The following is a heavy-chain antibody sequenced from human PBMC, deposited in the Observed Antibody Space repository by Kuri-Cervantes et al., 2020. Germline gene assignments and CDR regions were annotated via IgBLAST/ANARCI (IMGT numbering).Heavy chain of an antibody. CDR3: ARDAGATGYYYYGMDV. CDR1: GFTFSSYS. Sequence: GESLKISCAASGFTFSSYSMNWVRQAPGKGLEWVSYISSSSSTIYYADSVKGRFTISRDNAKNSLYLQMNSLRAEDTAVYYCARDAGATGYYYYGMDVWGQGTTVTVSS. V-gene: IGHV3-48*04. CDR2: ISSSSSTI. J-gene: IGHJ6*02. D-gene: IGHD1-26*01.